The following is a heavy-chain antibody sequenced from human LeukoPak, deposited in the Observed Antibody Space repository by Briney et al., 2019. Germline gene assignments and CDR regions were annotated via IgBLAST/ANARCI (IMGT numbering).Heavy chain of an antibody. Sequence: GGSLRLSCEASGFSFSSYWMHCVRQPPGKGLAWVARINEDASKITYADSVRGRFTISRDNAKNTLYLQMNSLRAEDTAVYYCARDLVMVWTPGDDCDYWGQGIRVTVSS. V-gene: IGHV3-74*01. CDR1: GFSFSSYW. CDR3: ARDLVMVWTPGDDCDY. CDR2: INEDASKI. D-gene: IGHD2-21*01. J-gene: IGHJ4*02.